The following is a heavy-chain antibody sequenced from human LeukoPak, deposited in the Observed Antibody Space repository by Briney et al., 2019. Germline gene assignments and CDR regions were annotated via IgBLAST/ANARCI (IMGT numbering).Heavy chain of an antibody. V-gene: IGHV4-59*08. D-gene: IGHD6-13*01. CDR3: ARTPAAAGTPGFDY. J-gene: IGHJ4*02. CDR2: IYYTGST. CDR1: GGYISTYY. Sequence: SETLSLTCTVSGGYISTYYWTWIRQPPGKGLEWIGNIYYTGSTNYNPSLKSRVTISVDTSKNQFSLKLSSVTAADTAVYYCARTPAAAGTPGFDYWGQGTLVTVSS.